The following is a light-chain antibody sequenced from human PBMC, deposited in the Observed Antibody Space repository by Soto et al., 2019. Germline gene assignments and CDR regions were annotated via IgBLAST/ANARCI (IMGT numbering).Light chain of an antibody. Sequence: QSVLTQPPSVSAAPGQKVTISCSGSSSNIGGNSVSWYQQLPGTAPKLIIFEVSNRPSGISSRFSGSKSGNTASLTISGLQAEDEADYYCASYTSSSTSVIFGRGTKLTV. V-gene: IGLV2-14*01. CDR2: EVS. J-gene: IGLJ2*01. CDR3: ASYTSSSTSVI. CDR1: SSNIGGNS.